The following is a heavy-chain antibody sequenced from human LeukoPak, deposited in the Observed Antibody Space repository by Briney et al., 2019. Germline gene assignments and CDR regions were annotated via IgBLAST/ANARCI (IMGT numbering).Heavy chain of an antibody. CDR3: ASGIVSNTGYSSGWSDGGGY. CDR2: ISYDGSNK. D-gene: IGHD6-19*01. V-gene: IGHV3-30*03. Sequence: GGSLRLSCAASGFTFSSYGMHWVRQAPGKGLEWVAVISYDGSNKYYADSVKGRFTISRDNSKNTLYLQMNSLRAEDTAVYYCASGIVSNTGYSSGWSDGGGYXGQGTLVTVSS. CDR1: GFTFSSYG. J-gene: IGHJ4*02.